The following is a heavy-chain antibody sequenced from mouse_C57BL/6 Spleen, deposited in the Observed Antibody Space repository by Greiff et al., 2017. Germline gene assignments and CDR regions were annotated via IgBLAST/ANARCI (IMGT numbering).Heavy chain of an antibody. CDR2: IHPNSGST. V-gene: IGHV1-64*01. CDR3: ARSGDFYGRMD. Sequence: QVQLQQPGAELVKPGASVKLSCKASGYTFTSYWMHWVKQRPGQGLEWIGMIHPNSGSTNYHEKFKSKATLTVDKSYSTAYMQLSSLTSEDSAVYYCARSGDFYGRMDWGQGTLVTVSA. CDR1: GYTFTSYW. D-gene: IGHD1-1*01. J-gene: IGHJ3*01.